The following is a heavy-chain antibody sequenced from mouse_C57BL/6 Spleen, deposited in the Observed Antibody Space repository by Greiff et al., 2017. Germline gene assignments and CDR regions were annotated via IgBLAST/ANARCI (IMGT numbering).Heavy chain of an antibody. CDR1: GFTFSDYY. CDR2: ISNGGGST. J-gene: IGHJ2*01. V-gene: IGHV5-12*01. CDR3: ASRYGNLHFDG. Sequence: VESGGGFVQPGGSLKLSCAASGFTFSDYYMYWVRQTPEKRLEWVTYISNGGGSTYYQDTVKGRFTISRDNATNTLYLQMSRLKSEDTAMSYCASRYGNLHFDGWGKGTTLTVSS. D-gene: IGHD2-1*01.